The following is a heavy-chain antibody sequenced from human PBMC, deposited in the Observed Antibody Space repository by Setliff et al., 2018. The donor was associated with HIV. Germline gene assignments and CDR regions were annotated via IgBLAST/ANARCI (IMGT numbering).Heavy chain of an antibody. CDR2: ISGSDNNYVT. D-gene: IGHD4-17*01. CDR3: IRGPDYPYYFDY. J-gene: IGHJ4*02. Sequence: GSLRLSCAASGFTFSTYNMNWVRQAPGKGLEWVSSISGSDNNYVTTYAASVKGRFTISRDDSKSTAYLQMNSLKIVDTAVYYCIRGPDYPYYFDYWGQGTQVTVSS. CDR1: GFTFSTYN. V-gene: IGHV3-73*01.